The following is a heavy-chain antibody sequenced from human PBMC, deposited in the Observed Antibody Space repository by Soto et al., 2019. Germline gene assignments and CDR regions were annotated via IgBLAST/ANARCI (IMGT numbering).Heavy chain of an antibody. Sequence: EVQLVESGGGLVQPGGSLRLSCAASGFTFSSYWMSWVRQAPGKGLEWVANIKEDGSEIYYVDSVEGRFTISRDNAKNSLYLQMNSLRAEDTAVYYCVRDGFKGFDPWGQGTLVTVSS. CDR2: IKEDGSEI. CDR3: VRDGFKGFDP. J-gene: IGHJ5*02. V-gene: IGHV3-7*03. CDR1: GFTFSSYW.